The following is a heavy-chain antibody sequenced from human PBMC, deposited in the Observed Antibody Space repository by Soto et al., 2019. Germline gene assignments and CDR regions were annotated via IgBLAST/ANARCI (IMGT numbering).Heavy chain of an antibody. CDR3: AADEVAARPQEGYYYYYGMDV. CDR1: GFTFTSSA. CDR2: IVVGSGNT. Sequence: GASVKVSCKASGFTFTSSAVQWVRQARGQRLEWIGWIVVGSGNTNYAQKFQERVTITRDMSTSTAYMELSSLRSEDTAVYYCAADEVAARPQEGYYYYYGMDVWGQGTTVTVSS. V-gene: IGHV1-58*01. J-gene: IGHJ6*02. D-gene: IGHD6-6*01.